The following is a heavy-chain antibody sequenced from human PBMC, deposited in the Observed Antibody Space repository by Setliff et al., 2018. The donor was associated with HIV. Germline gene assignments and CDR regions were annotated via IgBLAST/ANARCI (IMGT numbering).Heavy chain of an antibody. Sequence: SSETLSLTCSVSGGSISNYYWSWIRQPPGKGLEWIGYIYYTGSTNYDPSLKSRVTISLDTSKDQFSLKLSSVTAADTAVYYCGRAPDYWGQGTLVTVSS. CDR2: IYYTGST. CDR1: GGSISNYY. J-gene: IGHJ4*02. CDR3: GRAPDY. V-gene: IGHV4-59*08.